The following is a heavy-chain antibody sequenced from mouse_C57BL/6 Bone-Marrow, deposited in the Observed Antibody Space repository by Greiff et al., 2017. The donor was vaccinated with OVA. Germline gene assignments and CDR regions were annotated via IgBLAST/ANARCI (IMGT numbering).Heavy chain of an antibody. CDR1: GYSITSGYY. V-gene: IGHV3-6*01. CDR2: ISYDGSN. Sequence: ESGPGLVKPSQSLSLTCSVTGYSITSGYYWNWIRQFPGNKLEWMGYISYDGSNNYNPSLKNRISITRDTSKSQFFLKLNSVTTEETATYYCARGYDGHWGVGFAYWGQGTLVTVSA. J-gene: IGHJ3*01. D-gene: IGHD2-1*01. CDR3: ARGYDGHWGVGFAY.